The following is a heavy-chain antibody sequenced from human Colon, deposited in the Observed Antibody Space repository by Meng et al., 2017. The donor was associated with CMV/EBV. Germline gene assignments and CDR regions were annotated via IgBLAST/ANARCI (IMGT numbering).Heavy chain of an antibody. Sequence: GGSLRLSCAASEFIFDDYDTHWVRQAPGKGLEWVSSINWNSCNVGYADFVKGRFTISRDNAKNSLYVQMNSLRAEDTAVYYCARDRIMVVTPGTYYYYYGMDVWGQGTTVTVSS. V-gene: IGHV3-9*01. CDR1: EFIFDDYD. CDR2: INWNSCNV. CDR3: ARDRIMVVTPGTYYYYYGMDV. J-gene: IGHJ6*02. D-gene: IGHD4-23*01.